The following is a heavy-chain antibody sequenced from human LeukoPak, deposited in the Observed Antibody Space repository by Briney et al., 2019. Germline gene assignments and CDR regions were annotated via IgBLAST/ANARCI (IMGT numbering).Heavy chain of an antibody. CDR2: IWHDGSNK. V-gene: IGHV3-33*01. D-gene: IGHD1-26*01. CDR3: ARDYLVGANVEYYFDP. CDR1: GFSFSSYG. J-gene: IGHJ4*02. Sequence: GRSLRLSCAASGFSFSSYGIHWVRQAPAKGLEWVAVIWHDGSNKYYADSVKGRFTISRDNSKNTLVLQMNRLRAEDTDVYFCARDYLVGANVEYYFDPWGQGTLVTVSS.